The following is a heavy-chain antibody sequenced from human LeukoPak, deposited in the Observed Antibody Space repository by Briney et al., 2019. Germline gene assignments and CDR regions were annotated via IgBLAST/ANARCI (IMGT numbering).Heavy chain of an antibody. CDR1: GFTFSSYA. CDR2: ISGSGGST. V-gene: IGHV3-23*01. CDR3: AKVNYDFWSGYYPFDY. Sequence: GGSLRLSCAASGFTFSSYAMSWVRQAPGKGLEWVSAISGSGGSTYYADSVKGRFTISRDSSKNTLYLQMNSLRAEDTAVYYRAKVNYDFWSGYYPFDYWGQGTLVTVSS. J-gene: IGHJ4*02. D-gene: IGHD3-3*01.